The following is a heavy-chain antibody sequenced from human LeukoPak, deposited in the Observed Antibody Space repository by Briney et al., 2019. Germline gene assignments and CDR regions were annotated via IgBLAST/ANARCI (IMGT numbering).Heavy chain of an antibody. CDR3: TWGGDDEGPNYFDY. V-gene: IGHV1-2*02. CDR1: VYTFIYYY. Sequence: GASVTVSCKASVYTFIYYYMHWVGQAPGHGREWLGWINLNSSGTHYVQKFQGRVTMTRDTSISTAHMELDGLRYDDTAVYYCTWGGDDEGPNYFDYWGQGTLVTVSS. J-gene: IGHJ4*02. D-gene: IGHD3-10*01. CDR2: INLNSSGT.